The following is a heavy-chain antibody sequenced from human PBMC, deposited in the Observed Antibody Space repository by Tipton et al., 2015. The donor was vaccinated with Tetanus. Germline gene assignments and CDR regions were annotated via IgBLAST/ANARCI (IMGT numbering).Heavy chain of an antibody. CDR1: GFRFSSDW. CDR2: INRDGSEK. J-gene: IGHJ6*02. CDR3: ARYLFAYGMDV. V-gene: IGHV3-7*03. Sequence: SLRLSCADTGFRFSSDWMGWVRQAAGKGLEWVAHINRDGSEKACADAVQGRFSISRDSAKNPLSLQMNSLRAEDTAVYYCARYLFAYGMDVWGQGTTVTVSS.